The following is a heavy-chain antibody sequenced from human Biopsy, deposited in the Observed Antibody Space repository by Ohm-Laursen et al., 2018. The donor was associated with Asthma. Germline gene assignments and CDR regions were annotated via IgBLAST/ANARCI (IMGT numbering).Heavy chain of an antibody. D-gene: IGHD2-8*02. Sequence: SLRLSCAASGFAVSRDHMFWVRQAPGKGLEWVSVIYSGGTSHTADSVRGRFTISRDYSKNTLYLQMHSLRAEDTAVYYCARDGNWCRLRNCSPPGYWFDPWGQGTLVTVSS. J-gene: IGHJ5*02. CDR3: ARDGNWCRLRNCSPPGYWFDP. CDR1: GFAVSRDH. V-gene: IGHV3-66*01. CDR2: IYSGGTS.